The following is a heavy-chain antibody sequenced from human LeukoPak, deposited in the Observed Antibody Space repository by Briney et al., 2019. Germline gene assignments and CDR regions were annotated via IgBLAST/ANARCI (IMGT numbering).Heavy chain of an antibody. D-gene: IGHD3-3*01. V-gene: IGHV1-2*02. J-gene: IGHJ4*02. CDR1: GYTFTDYY. CDR3: ARAAGDFWSGYHHDY. Sequence: GASVKVSCKASGYTFTDYYMHWVRQAPGQGLEWMGWINPNSGGTNYAQKFQGRVTMTRDTSISTAYMELSRLRSDDTAVYYCARAAGDFWSGYHHDYWGQGTLVTVSS. CDR2: INPNSGGT.